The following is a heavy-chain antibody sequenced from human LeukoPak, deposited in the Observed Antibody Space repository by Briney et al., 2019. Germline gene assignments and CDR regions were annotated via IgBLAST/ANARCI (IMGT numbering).Heavy chain of an antibody. D-gene: IGHD1-20*01. CDR2: VNQDGSEK. J-gene: IGHJ6*03. CDR3: ARGGYNWKGAYMDV. V-gene: IGHV3-7*01. CDR1: GFTFSNYW. Sequence: GGSLRLSCAASGFTFSNYWMNWVRQAPGKGLEWVANVNQDGSEKYYVDSVKGRFTISRDDAKNSLYLQMNSLRAEDTAVYYCARGGYNWKGAYMDVWGKGTTVTVSS.